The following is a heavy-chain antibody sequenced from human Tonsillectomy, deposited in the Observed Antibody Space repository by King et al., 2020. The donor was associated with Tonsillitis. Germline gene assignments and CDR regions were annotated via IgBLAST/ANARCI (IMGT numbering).Heavy chain of an antibody. CDR3: GRVTLWSFDI. Sequence: QLQESGPGLVKPSETLSLTCTVSGCPISSNSDYWGWIRQPPGKGVEWIGNIFYSGSRYYNPSIKSRVTISVDPSKNQFSLKLSSVTAADPGVYYCGRVTLWSFDIWGQGTMVTVSS. CDR2: IFYSGSR. CDR1: GCPISSNSDY. V-gene: IGHV4-39*07. D-gene: IGHD4-23*01. J-gene: IGHJ3*02.